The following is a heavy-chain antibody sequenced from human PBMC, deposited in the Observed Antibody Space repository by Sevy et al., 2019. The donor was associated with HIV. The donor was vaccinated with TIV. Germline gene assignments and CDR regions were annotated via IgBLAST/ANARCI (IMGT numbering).Heavy chain of an antibody. CDR2: ILYNVRTE. Sequence: GGSLRLSCSASGFNVRSFSMHWVRQAPGKGLEWVAAILYNVRTEEYADSVRGRFTISRDNSKNTVNLEMNSLRAEDTAVYYCARDFVVVPAAIPYYGMDVWGQGTTVTVSS. CDR3: ARDFVVVPAAIPYYGMDV. J-gene: IGHJ6*02. CDR1: GFNVRSFS. V-gene: IGHV3-33*01. D-gene: IGHD2-2*01.